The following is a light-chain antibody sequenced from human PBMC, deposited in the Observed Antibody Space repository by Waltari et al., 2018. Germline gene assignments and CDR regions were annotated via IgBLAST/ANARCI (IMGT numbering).Light chain of an antibody. J-gene: IGKJ4*01. CDR2: DAS. CDR3: QQRSNWPPELT. V-gene: IGKV3-11*01. Sequence: EIVLPQSPATLSLSTEVRGTVSGRASQSVSSYLAWYQQKPGQAPRLLIYDASNRATGIPARFSGSGSGTDFTLTISSLEPEDFAVYYCQQRSNWPPELTFGGGTKVEIK. CDR1: QSVSSY.